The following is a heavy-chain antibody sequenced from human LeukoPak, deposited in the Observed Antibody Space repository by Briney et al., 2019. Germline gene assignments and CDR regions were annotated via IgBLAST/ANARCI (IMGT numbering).Heavy chain of an antibody. D-gene: IGHD3-10*01. V-gene: IGHV3-30-3*01. CDR1: GFTFSSYA. CDR2: ISYDGSNK. Sequence: GGSLRLSCAASGFTFSSYAMHWVRQAPGKGLEWVAVISYDGSNKYYADSVKGRFTISRDNSKNTLYLQMNSLRAEDTAVYYCAKDGPDYYGSGRRNWFDPWGQGTLVTVSS. J-gene: IGHJ5*02. CDR3: AKDGPDYYGSGRRNWFDP.